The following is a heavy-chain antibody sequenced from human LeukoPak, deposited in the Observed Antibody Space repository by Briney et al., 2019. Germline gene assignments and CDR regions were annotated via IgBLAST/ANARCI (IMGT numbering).Heavy chain of an antibody. CDR1: GFTFSSYS. D-gene: IGHD3-10*01. V-gene: IGHV3-30*03. CDR3: ATVPYGQGSY. J-gene: IGHJ4*02. CDR2: ISYDGSNK. Sequence: GGSLRLSCAASGFTFSSYSMHWVRQAPGKGLEWVAVISYDGSNKYYADSVKGRFTISRDNSKNTLYLQMNSLRAEDTAVYYCATVPYGQGSYWGQGTLVTVSS.